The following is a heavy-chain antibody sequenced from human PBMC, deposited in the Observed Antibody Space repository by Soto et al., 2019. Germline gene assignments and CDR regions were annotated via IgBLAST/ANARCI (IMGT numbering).Heavy chain of an antibody. Sequence: EVQLVESGGGLVQWGGSLRLSCAASGFTFSSYSVNWVRQAPGQGLEWVSYISSGSKTIYYADSVKGRFTVSRDNAKNSQYMQMNSLRDEDTAVYYCAREDILGVRSFDYWGQGTLVTVSS. D-gene: IGHD3-9*01. J-gene: IGHJ4*02. CDR3: AREDILGVRSFDY. V-gene: IGHV3-48*02. CDR1: GFTFSSYS. CDR2: ISSGSKTI.